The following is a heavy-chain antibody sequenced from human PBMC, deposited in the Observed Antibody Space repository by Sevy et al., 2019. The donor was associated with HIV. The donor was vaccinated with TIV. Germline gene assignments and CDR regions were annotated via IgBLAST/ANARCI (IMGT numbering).Heavy chain of an antibody. CDR1: GFTFSDSW. CDR2: IYGSSGGT. V-gene: IGHV3-23*01. D-gene: IGHD3-22*01. CDR3: AGGRYDSSGSFDAFDI. J-gene: IGHJ3*02. Sequence: GGSLRLSCTASGFTFSDSWMHWVRQAPGKGLEWVSTIYGSSGGTYYADSVKGRFTISRDNSKNTLYLQMNSLRTEDTAVYYCAGGRYDSSGSFDAFDIWGQGTMVTVSS.